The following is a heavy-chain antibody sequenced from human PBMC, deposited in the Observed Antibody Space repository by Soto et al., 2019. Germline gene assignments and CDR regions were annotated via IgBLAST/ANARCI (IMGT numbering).Heavy chain of an antibody. CDR3: ARGAQFQYYMDV. CDR1: GFPFYNHW. J-gene: IGHJ6*03. CDR2: INSDGSNT. D-gene: IGHD4-4*01. Sequence: EVQLVESGGDLVQTGGSLRLSCAASGFPFYNHWMHWVRQAPGKGLVWVSRINSDGSNTNYADSVRGRFTISRDNAKNTVYLQVNTLRVEDTAVYFCARGAQFQYYMDVLGKGTAVTVSS. V-gene: IGHV3-74*01.